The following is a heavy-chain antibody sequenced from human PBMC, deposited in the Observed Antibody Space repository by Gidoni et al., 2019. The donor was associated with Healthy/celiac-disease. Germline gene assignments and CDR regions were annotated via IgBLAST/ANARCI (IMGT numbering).Heavy chain of an antibody. CDR1: GGSISSYY. J-gene: IGHJ3*02. CDR3: ARTQDIYDFWSGYYRGGAFDI. CDR2: IYYGGST. V-gene: IGHV4-59*01. D-gene: IGHD3-3*01. Sequence: QVQLQESGPGLVKPSETLSLTCTVSGGSISSYYWSWIRQPPGKGLEWIGYIYYGGSTNYNPSLNSRVTISVDTSKNQFSLKLSSVTAADTAVYYCARTQDIYDFWSGYYRGGAFDIWGQRTMVTVSS.